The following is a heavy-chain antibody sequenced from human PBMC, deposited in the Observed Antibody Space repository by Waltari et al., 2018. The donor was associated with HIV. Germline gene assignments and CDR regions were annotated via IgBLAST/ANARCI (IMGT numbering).Heavy chain of an antibody. V-gene: IGHV1-3*04. Sequence: QVQFVQSGAEVKKPGASVKISCKTSGHTFTSYAIHWVRQAPGQRLEWMGWINTANGNTEYSQTFQGRVTMTWDTSAGTVYMDLRSLRSEDTALDYCARGGWELYWGQGTLVTVSS. J-gene: IGHJ4*02. CDR3: ARGGWELY. CDR2: INTANGNT. CDR1: GHTFTSYA. D-gene: IGHD1-26*01.